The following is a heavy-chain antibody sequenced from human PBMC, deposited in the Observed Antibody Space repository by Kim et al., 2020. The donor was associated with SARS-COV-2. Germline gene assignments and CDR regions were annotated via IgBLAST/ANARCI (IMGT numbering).Heavy chain of an antibody. J-gene: IGHJ6*02. CDR3: AKAQGYGPPYYYYGMDV. D-gene: IGHD5-18*01. Sequence: VKGRFTISRDNSKNALYMRRNSLRAEDTAVYYCAKAQGYGPPYYYYGMDVWGQGTTVTVSS. V-gene: IGHV3-30*02.